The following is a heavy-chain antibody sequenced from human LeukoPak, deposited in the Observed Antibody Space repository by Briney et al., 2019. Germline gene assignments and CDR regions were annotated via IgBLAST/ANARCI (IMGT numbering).Heavy chain of an antibody. CDR1: GFTFDDYG. V-gene: IGHV3-20*04. Sequence: PGGSLRLSCAASGFTFDDYGMSWVRQAPGKWLEWVSGTNWNGGSTGYADSVKGRFTISRDNAKNSLYLQMNSLRAEDTALYYCARDRDSGWYYYYYMDVWGKGTTLTVSS. J-gene: IGHJ6*03. CDR2: TNWNGGST. D-gene: IGHD6-19*01. CDR3: ARDRDSGWYYYYYMDV.